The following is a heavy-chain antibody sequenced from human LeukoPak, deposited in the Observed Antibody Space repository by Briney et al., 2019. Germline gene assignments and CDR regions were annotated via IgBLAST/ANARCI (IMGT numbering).Heavy chain of an antibody. CDR3: ARGERLGPDF. CDR2: TSHSDST. V-gene: IGHV4-59*01. CDR1: GDSFSSGY. D-gene: IGHD1-1*01. Sequence: PSETLSLTCTVSGDSFSSGYWSWIRQSPGKGLEWIGYTSHSDSTRYNPSLQSRVTISVDTSRGHFSLKLSSATAADTAVYYCARGERLGPDFWGQGTLVTVSS. J-gene: IGHJ4*02.